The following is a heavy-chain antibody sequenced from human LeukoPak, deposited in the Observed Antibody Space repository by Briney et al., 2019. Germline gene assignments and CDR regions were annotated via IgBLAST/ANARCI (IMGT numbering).Heavy chain of an antibody. CDR1: GGSFSGYY. D-gene: IGHD3-3*01. Sequence: SQTLSLTCAVYGGSFSGYYWSWIRQPPGKGLEWIGEINHSGSTNYNPSLKSRVTISVDTSKNQFSLKLSSVTAADTAVYYCARWGLRFADYWGQGTLVSVS. V-gene: IGHV4-34*01. J-gene: IGHJ4*02. CDR3: ARWGLRFADY. CDR2: INHSGST.